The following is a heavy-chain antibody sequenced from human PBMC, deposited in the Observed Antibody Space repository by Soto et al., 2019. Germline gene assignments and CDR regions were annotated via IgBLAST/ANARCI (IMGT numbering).Heavy chain of an antibody. CDR3: AGPPLWFGERNYYYGMDV. J-gene: IGHJ6*02. Sequence: QVQLVESGGGVVQPGRSLRLSCAASGFTFSSYAMHWVRQAPGKGLEWVAVISYDGSNKYYADSVKGRFTISRDNSKNTLYLQMNSLRAEDTAVYYCAGPPLWFGERNYYYGMDVWGQGTTVTVSS. CDR1: GFTFSSYA. CDR2: ISYDGSNK. D-gene: IGHD3-10*01. V-gene: IGHV3-30-3*01.